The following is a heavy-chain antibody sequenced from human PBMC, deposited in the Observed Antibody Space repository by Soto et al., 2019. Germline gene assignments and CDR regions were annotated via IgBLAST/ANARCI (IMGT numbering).Heavy chain of an antibody. CDR1: GFTFSSYA. CDR2: ISYDGSNK. CDR3: ARAHYSSSWHSGAGYYYGMDV. Sequence: QVQLVESGGGVVQPGRSLRLSCAASGFTFSSYAMHWVRQAPGKGLEWVAVISYDGSNKYYADSVKGRFTISRDNSKNTLYLQMNSLRAEDTAVYYCARAHYSSSWHSGAGYYYGMDVWGQGTTVTVSS. J-gene: IGHJ6*02. D-gene: IGHD6-13*01. V-gene: IGHV3-30-3*01.